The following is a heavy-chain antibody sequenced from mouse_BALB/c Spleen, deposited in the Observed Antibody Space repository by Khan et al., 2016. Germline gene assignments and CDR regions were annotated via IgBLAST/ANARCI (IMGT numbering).Heavy chain of an antibody. J-gene: IGHJ2*01. CDR3: ARNPYGSTYFDY. CDR1: GFSLTSYG. CDR2: IWSGGST. Sequence: QVQLQQSGPGLVQPSQSLSITCTVSGFSLTSYGVHWVRQSPGKGLEWLGVIWSGGSTDYNAAFIYRLSISKDNSKSQGCFKMNRLLANDTAIYYCARNPYGSTYFDYWGQGTTLTVSS. V-gene: IGHV2-2*02. D-gene: IGHD1-1*01.